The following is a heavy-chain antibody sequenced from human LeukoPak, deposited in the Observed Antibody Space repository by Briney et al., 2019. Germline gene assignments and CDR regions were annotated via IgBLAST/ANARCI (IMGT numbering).Heavy chain of an antibody. Sequence: PGGSLRLSCAASGFTVSSNYMSWVGQARGKGLGGVSVIYSGGSKYYADSGKGRFTISRDNSKNTMSLPVNGLSSKDTAVYYCVKDKDYSDSSPNYNWYFHRWGRGTLVTDSS. D-gene: IGHD3-22*01. V-gene: IGHV3-53*05. CDR3: VKDKDYSDSSPNYNWYFHR. CDR2: IYSGGSK. J-gene: IGHJ2*01. CDR1: GFTVSSNY.